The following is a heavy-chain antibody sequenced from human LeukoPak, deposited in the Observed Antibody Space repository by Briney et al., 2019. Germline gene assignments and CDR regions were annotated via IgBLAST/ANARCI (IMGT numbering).Heavy chain of an antibody. J-gene: IGHJ4*02. CDR3: AKDENEGGVSAAIWGFDY. V-gene: IGHV3-23*01. CDR2: ISGSGGST. Sequence: GGSLRLSCAASGFTVSSNYMSWVRQAPGKGLEWVSAISGSGGSTYYADSVKGRFTISRDNSKNTLYLQMNSLRAEDTAVYYCAKDENEGGVSAAIWGFDYWGQGTLVTVSS. D-gene: IGHD2-2*02. CDR1: GFTVSSNY.